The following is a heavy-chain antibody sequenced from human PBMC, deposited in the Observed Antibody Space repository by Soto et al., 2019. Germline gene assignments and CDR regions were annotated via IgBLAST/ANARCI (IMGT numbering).Heavy chain of an antibody. J-gene: IGHJ4*02. D-gene: IGHD3-22*01. V-gene: IGHV1-69*01. CDR1: GDTFSSYA. CDR2: IIPMFGTA. CDR3: ARVGPAHYYDSSGYYSPLDY. Sequence: QVQLVQSGAEVKKPGSSVKVSCTASGDTFSSYAINWVRQAPGQGLEWMGGIIPMFGTANYAQKFKGRVTITAGVSTSTVYMELSRLRSEATAVYYCARVGPAHYYDSSGYYSPLDYWGQGTLVTVSS.